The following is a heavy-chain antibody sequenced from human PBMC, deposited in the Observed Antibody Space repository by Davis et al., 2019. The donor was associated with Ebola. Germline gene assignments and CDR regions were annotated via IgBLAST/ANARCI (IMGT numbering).Heavy chain of an antibody. CDR3: ARGSDSSGYYFPFFDY. V-gene: IGHV7-4-1*02. J-gene: IGHJ4*02. CDR2: ISTNTGNP. D-gene: IGHD3-22*01. Sequence: AASVTVSCKASVYTFTRYALNWVRQAPGQGLEWLGWISTNTGNPTYAQGFTGRFVFSLDTSVSTAYLQISSLKAEETAVYYCARGSDSSGYYFPFFDYWGQGTLVTVSS. CDR1: VYTFTRYA.